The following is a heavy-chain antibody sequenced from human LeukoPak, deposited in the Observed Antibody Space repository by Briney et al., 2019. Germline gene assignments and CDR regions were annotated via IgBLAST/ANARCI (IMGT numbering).Heavy chain of an antibody. Sequence: ASVKVSCKASGYTFTGYYMHWVRQAPGQGLKWMGWINPNSGGTNYAQKFQGRVTMTRDTSISTAYMELSRLRSDDTAVYYCARDLYCSGGSCYNWFDPWGQGTLVTVSS. J-gene: IGHJ5*02. CDR1: GYTFTGYY. CDR2: INPNSGGT. D-gene: IGHD2-15*01. V-gene: IGHV1-2*02. CDR3: ARDLYCSGGSCYNWFDP.